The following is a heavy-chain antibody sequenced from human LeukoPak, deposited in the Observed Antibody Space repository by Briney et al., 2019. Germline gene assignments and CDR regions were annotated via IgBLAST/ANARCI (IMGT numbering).Heavy chain of an antibody. CDR1: GGSFSGYY. D-gene: IGHD3-10*01. CDR2: INHSGST. CDR3: ARLYYYGSGSYLSDP. V-gene: IGHV4-34*01. Sequence: NPSETLSLTCAVYGGSFSGYYWSWIRQPPGKGLEWIGEINHSGSTNYNPSLKSRVTISVDTSKNQFSLKLSSVTAADTAVYYCARLYYYGSGSYLSDPWGQGTLVTVSS. J-gene: IGHJ5*02.